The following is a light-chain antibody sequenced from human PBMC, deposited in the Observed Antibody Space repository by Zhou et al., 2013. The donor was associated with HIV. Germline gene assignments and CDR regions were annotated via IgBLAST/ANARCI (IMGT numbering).Light chain of an antibody. CDR1: QTITTY. V-gene: IGKV1-39*01. CDR2: AAS. CDR3: QQSYSFPA. J-gene: IGKJ1*01. Sequence: DIQMTQSPSSLSASVRDRVTITCRASQTITTYLNWYQQKPGRAPELLIYAASTLQSGVPSRFSGSGSGTDFTLSITSLQPEDSATYYCQQSYSFPAFGQGTKVEIK.